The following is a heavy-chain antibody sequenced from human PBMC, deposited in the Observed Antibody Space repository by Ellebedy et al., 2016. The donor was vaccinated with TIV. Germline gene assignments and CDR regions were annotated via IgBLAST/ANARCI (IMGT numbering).Heavy chain of an antibody. J-gene: IGHJ3*02. Sequence: GESLKISXAASGFTIRNYWMHWVRQVPGKGLVWVSRINSDGSTTHYAGSVKGRFTISRDNTRNTVYLQMSSLRAEDTALYYCARLELLATPDAFDIWGQGTMVTVSS. D-gene: IGHD3-10*01. V-gene: IGHV3-74*01. CDR3: ARLELLATPDAFDI. CDR2: INSDGSTT. CDR1: GFTIRNYW.